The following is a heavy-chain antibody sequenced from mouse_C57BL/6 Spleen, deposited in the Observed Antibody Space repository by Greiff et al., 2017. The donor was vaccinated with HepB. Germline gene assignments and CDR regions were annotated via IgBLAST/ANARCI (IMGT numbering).Heavy chain of an antibody. CDR1: GYTFTSYW. Sequence: VQLQQPGAELVRPGPSVKLSCKASGYTFTSYWMHWVKQRPGQGLEWIGVIDPSDSYTNYNQKFKGKATLTVDTSSSTAYMQLSSLTSEDSAVYYCARVGFHYGSSYVYFDVWGTGTTVTVSS. V-gene: IGHV1-59*01. J-gene: IGHJ1*03. CDR2: IDPSDSYT. D-gene: IGHD1-1*01. CDR3: ARVGFHYGSSYVYFDV.